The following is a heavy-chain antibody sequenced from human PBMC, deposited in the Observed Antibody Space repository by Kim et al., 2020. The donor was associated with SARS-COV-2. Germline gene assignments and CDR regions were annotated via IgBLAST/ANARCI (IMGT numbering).Heavy chain of an antibody. V-gene: IGHV3-23*01. J-gene: IGHJ4*02. CDR1: GFTFSTYA. D-gene: IGHD6-13*01. CDR3: AKGRSDNIAAAFNY. CDR2: VSGSGCST. Sequence: GGSLRLSCAASGFTFSTYAMSWVRQAPGKGLEWVSSVSGSGCSTYHADSAKGRFTISRDNSKNTLYLQMNSLRAEDTAVYYCAKGRSDNIAAAFNYWGQGTLVTVSS.